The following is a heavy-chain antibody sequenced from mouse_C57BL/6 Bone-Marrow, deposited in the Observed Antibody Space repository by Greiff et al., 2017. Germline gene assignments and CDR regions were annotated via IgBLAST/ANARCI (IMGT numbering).Heavy chain of an antibody. Sequence: EVQLVESGGGLVKPGGSLKLSCAASGFTFSSYVMSWVRQTPEKRLEWVATISDGGSYTYYPANVKGRFTISRDNAKNNLYLQMSNLKSEDTAMYYCARGSNSWFAYWGQGTLVTVSA. D-gene: IGHD2-5*01. CDR1: GFTFSSYV. J-gene: IGHJ3*01. CDR3: ARGSNSWFAY. V-gene: IGHV5-4*01. CDR2: ISDGGSYT.